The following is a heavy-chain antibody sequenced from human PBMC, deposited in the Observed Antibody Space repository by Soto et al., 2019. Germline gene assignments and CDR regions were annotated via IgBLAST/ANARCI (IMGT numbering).Heavy chain of an antibody. J-gene: IGHJ6*02. Sequence: GGSLRLSCAASGFTFSSYEMNWVRQAPGKGLEWVSYISSSGSTIYYADSVKGRFTISRDNAKNSLYLQMNSLRAEDTAVYYCARRTNCSGGSCYSIYHYYGMDVWGQGTTVTVSS. D-gene: IGHD2-15*01. CDR3: ARRTNCSGGSCYSIYHYYGMDV. CDR2: ISSSGSTI. CDR1: GFTFSSYE. V-gene: IGHV3-48*03.